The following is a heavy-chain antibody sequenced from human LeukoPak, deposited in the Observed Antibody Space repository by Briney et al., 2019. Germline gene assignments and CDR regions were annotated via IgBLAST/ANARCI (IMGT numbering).Heavy chain of an antibody. CDR3: ARDKSYGDSADY. CDR1: GFTFSTYW. CDR2: IKQDGSEK. J-gene: IGHJ4*02. D-gene: IGHD4-17*01. V-gene: IGHV3-7*01. Sequence: GGSLRLSCAASGFTFSTYWMSWVRQAPGMGLEWVANIKQDGSEKYYVDSVKGRFTISRDNAKNSLDLQMNSLRAEDTAVYYCARDKSYGDSADYWGRGTLVTVSS.